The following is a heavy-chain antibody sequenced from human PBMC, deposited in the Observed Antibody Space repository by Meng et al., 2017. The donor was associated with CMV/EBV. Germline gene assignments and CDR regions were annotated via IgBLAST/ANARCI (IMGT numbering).Heavy chain of an antibody. CDR2: IYSSGST. CDR1: GFTVSGNS. D-gene: IGHD5-24*01. J-gene: IGHJ4*02. V-gene: IGHV3-66*01. Sequence: VGGLVRPGVYLVLSCQASGFTVSGNSMSWVRQAPGMGMEWVSVIYSSGSTYYAGSVKGRFTISRDNSKNTLYLQMNSLRAEDTAVYYCAGGMGPFFDYWGQGTLVTVSS. CDR3: AGGMGPFFDY.